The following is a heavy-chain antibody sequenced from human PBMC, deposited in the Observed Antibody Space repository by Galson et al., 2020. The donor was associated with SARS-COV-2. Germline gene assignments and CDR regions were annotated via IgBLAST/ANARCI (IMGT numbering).Heavy chain of an antibody. Sequence: ASETLSLTCTVSGGSISSSSYFWGWIRQPPGKGLEWIGNIYYSGRTFYHPSLQSRVTISVDTSKNQFSLKLSSVTAADTAVYYCVRLYGMDVWGQGTTVTVSS. V-gene: IGHV4-39*01. CDR2: IYYSGRT. CDR3: VRLYGMDV. CDR1: GGSISSSSYF. J-gene: IGHJ6*02.